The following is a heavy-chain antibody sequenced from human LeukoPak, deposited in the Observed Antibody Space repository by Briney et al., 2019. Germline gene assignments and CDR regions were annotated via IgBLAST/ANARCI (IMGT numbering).Heavy chain of an antibody. V-gene: IGHV1-24*01. D-gene: IGHD3-9*01. J-gene: IGHJ4*02. CDR2: FGPEDGET. CDR1: GYTLTELS. Sequence: ASVKVSCKVSGYTLTELSMHWVRQAPGKGLEWMGGFGPEDGETIYAQKFQGRVTMTEDTSTDTAYMELSSLRSEDTAVYYCAKDLSYYDILTGYYPPGGFDYWGQGTLVTVSS. CDR3: AKDLSYYDILTGYYPPGGFDY.